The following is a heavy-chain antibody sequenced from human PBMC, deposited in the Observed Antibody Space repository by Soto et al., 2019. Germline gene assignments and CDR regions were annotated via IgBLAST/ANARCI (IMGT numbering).Heavy chain of an antibody. Sequence: ASVKVSCKASGCTFTSYGISWVRQAPGQGLEWMGRISAYNGNTNYAQKLQGRVTMTTDTSTSTAYMELRSLRSDDTAVYYCARSGCGGDCYSAYYYGMDVWGQGTTVTVSS. D-gene: IGHD2-21*02. V-gene: IGHV1-18*01. CDR2: ISAYNGNT. J-gene: IGHJ6*02. CDR3: ARSGCGGDCYSAYYYGMDV. CDR1: GCTFTSYG.